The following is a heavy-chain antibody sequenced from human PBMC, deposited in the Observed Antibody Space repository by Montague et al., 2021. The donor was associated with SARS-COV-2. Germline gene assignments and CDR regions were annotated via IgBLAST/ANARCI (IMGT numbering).Heavy chain of an antibody. J-gene: IGHJ1*01. V-gene: IGHV4-61*01. D-gene: IGHD3-22*01. Sequence: SETLSLTCTVSGASVRSDNSNWNCMRQLPGKGLKGIGYICCSRNXNYTPYIPSRVTISADTSKNQLSLKVISATAADTAVYYCARIGYACVGYYYPYPDWGQGTLVTVSS. CDR3: ARIGYACVGYYYPYPD. CDR1: GASVRSDNSN. CDR2: ICCSRNX.